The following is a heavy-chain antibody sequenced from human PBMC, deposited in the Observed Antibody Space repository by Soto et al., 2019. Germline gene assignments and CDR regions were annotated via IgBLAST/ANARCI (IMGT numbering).Heavy chain of an antibody. CDR3: ARSRWYGSGSYYNVWRYGMDV. CDR2: INHSGST. V-gene: IGHV4-34*01. Sequence: PSETLSLTCAVYGGSFSGYYWSWIRQPPGKGLEWIGEINHSGSTNYNPSLKSRVTISVDTSKNQFSLKLSSVTAADTAVYYCARSRWYGSGSYYNVWRYGMDVWGQGTTVTVSS. D-gene: IGHD3-10*01. J-gene: IGHJ6*02. CDR1: GGSFSGYY.